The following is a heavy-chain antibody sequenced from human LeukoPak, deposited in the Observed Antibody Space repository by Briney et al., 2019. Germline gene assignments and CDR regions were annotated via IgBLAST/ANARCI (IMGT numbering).Heavy chain of an antibody. CDR3: ARHGETGTISWGHFDY. V-gene: IGHV4-59*08. CDR1: GDSLSSSY. CDR2: MYDSGKT. Sequence: SETLSVTCTVSGDSLSSSYWSWIRQSPGKGLEWIAYMYDSGKTNYNPSLLGRVTISVDTSRNQFSLNLRSVTAADTAVYYCARHGETGTISWGHFDYWGQGTLVTVSS. J-gene: IGHJ4*02. D-gene: IGHD1-1*01.